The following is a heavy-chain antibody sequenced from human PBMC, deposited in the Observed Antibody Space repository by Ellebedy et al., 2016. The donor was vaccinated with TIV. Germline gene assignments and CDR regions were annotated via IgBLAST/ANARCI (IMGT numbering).Heavy chain of an antibody. J-gene: IGHJ6*02. D-gene: IGHD1-26*01. V-gene: IGHV4-39*07. CDR3: ARDSRRELGIDYYGMDV. CDR1: GGSISSSSYY. CDR2: LYYSGST. Sequence: MPSETLSLTCTVSGGSISSSSYYWGWIRQPPGKGLEWIGSLYYSGSTYYNPSLKRRVTISVDTSKNQFSLKLSSVTAADTAVYYCARDSRRELGIDYYGMDVWGQGTTVTVSS.